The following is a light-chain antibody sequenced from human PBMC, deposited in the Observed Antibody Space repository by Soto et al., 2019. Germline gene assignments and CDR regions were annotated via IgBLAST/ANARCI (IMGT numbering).Light chain of an antibody. CDR2: DAS. J-gene: IGKJ1*01. CDR1: QSVSSY. Sequence: EIGLTQSPATLSLPPGERATLSFRASQSVSSYFAWYQQKPGQAPRLLIYDASNRATGIPARFSGSGSGTDFTLTISILPHEVFAVYYCQQRSNWQTFGQGTKVDIK. V-gene: IGKV3-11*01. CDR3: QQRSNWQT.